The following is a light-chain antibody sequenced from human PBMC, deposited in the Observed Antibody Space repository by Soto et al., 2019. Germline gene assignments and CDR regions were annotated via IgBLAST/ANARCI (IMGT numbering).Light chain of an antibody. CDR3: QQSYSIPT. V-gene: IGKV1-39*01. CDR1: QTISNY. Sequence: DIQMTQSPSSLSASVGDRVTITCRASQTISNYLNWYQQKPGKAPKLLIYAASSLQSGVPSRFSGSGSGTDFTLTISSLQPEDFATYYCQQSYSIPTFGQGTKLEIK. CDR2: AAS. J-gene: IGKJ2*01.